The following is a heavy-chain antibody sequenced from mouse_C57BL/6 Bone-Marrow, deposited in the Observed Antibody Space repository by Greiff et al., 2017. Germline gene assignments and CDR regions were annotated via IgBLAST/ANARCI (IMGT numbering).Heavy chain of an antibody. CDR1: GFTFSDYG. D-gene: IGHD4-1*01. V-gene: IGHV5-17*01. CDR2: ISSGSSTI. J-gene: IGHJ4*01. Sequence: EVKLMESGGGLVKPGGSLKLSCAASGFTFSDYGMHWVRQAPEKGLEWVAYISSGSSTIYYAATVKGRFLISRDNAKNTLFLQMTSMRSEDTAMYYCARAPLGPYYAMDYWGQGTSVTVSS. CDR3: ARAPLGPYYAMDY.